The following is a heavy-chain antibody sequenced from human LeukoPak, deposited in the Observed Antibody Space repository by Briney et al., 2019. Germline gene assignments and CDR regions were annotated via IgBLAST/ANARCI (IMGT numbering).Heavy chain of an antibody. CDR2: TSFDENKK. CDR1: GFTFSTFG. CDR3: ARAGKWLSDDLDY. D-gene: IGHD3-10*01. Sequence: GRSLRLSCTASGFTFSTFGMHWVRQAPGKGLEWVAFTSFDENKKYYTDSVKGRFTISRDNSKNTLYLQLNSLRTEDTAVYYCARAGKWLSDDLDYWGQGTLVTVSS. V-gene: IGHV3-33*01. J-gene: IGHJ4*02.